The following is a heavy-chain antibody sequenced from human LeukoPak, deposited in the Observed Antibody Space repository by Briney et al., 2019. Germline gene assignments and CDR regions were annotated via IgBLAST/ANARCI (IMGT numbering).Heavy chain of an antibody. Sequence: SETLSLTCTVSGGSISSSRYYWGWIRQPPGKGLEWIGSYYYSGSTYYNPSLKSRVTISVDTSKNQFSLKLSSVTAADTAVYYCARHSAGYSNGWLVPEFDPWGQGTLVTVSS. V-gene: IGHV4-39*01. CDR2: YYYSGST. CDR1: GGSISSSRYY. CDR3: ARHSAGYSNGWLVPEFDP. J-gene: IGHJ5*02. D-gene: IGHD6-19*01.